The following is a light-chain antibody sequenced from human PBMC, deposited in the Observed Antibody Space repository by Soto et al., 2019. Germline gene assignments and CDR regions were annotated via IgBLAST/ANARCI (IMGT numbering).Light chain of an antibody. CDR1: QNIGRW. Sequence: DIQMTQSPSTLSASVGDRVTITCRASQNIGRWLAWYQQNPGTAPNLLIYHASNLRGGVPSRFSGGGSGTAFTLPSSSLQPDDIATYSCQQYNSYSWTFGQGTKVEIK. CDR2: HAS. V-gene: IGKV1-5*01. CDR3: QQYNSYSWT. J-gene: IGKJ1*01.